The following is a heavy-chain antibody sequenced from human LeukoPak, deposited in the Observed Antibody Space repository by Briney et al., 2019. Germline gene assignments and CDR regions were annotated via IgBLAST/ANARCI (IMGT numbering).Heavy chain of an antibody. CDR1: GFTVSSNY. CDR3: AGSGSKGYTTAFDI. V-gene: IGHV3-66*01. CDR2: IYSGGST. D-gene: IGHD2-2*02. J-gene: IGHJ3*02. Sequence: QAGGSLRLSCAASGFTVSSNYMSWVRQAPGKGLEWVSVIYSGGSTYYADSVKGRFTISRDNSKNTLYLQMNSLRAEDTAVYYCAGSGSKGYTTAFDIWGQGTMVTVSS.